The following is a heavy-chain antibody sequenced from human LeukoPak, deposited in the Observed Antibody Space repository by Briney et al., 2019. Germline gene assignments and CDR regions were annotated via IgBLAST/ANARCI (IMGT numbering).Heavy chain of an antibody. CDR2: IYYSGST. Sequence: SETLSLTCTVSGGSISSYYWSWIRQPPGRGLEWIGYIYYSGSTNYNPSLKSRVTISVDTSKNQFSLKLSSVTAADTAVYYCMRGGYSTSYDYWGQGTLVTVSS. D-gene: IGHD5-18*01. V-gene: IGHV4-59*01. J-gene: IGHJ4*02. CDR1: GGSISSYY. CDR3: MRGGYSTSYDY.